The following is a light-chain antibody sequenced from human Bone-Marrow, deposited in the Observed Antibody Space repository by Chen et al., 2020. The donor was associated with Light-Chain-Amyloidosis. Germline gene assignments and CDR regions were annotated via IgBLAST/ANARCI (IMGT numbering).Light chain of an antibody. CDR1: QSVSSRF. Sequence: EIVLTQSPGTLSLSPGERATLSCGASQSVSSRFFAWYQQKPGQAPRLLIYGVSSRATGIPDRVSGSGSGTDFTLTISRLEPEEFAVYYCQQYGSSPWTFGQGTKVEIK. V-gene: IGKV3-20*01. J-gene: IGKJ1*01. CDR2: GVS. CDR3: QQYGSSPWT.